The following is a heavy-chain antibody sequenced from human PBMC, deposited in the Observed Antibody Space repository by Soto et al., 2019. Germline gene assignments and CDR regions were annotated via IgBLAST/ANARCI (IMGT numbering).Heavy chain of an antibody. Sequence: SETLSLTCTVSGGSISSGDYYWSWIRQPPGKGLEWIGYIYYSGSTYYNPSLKSRVTISVDTSKNQFSLKLSSVTAADTAVYYCARDYFLGDCSSTSCRSEDWFDPWGQGTLVTVSS. J-gene: IGHJ5*02. CDR1: GGSISSGDYY. CDR3: ARDYFLGDCSSTSCRSEDWFDP. D-gene: IGHD2-2*01. V-gene: IGHV4-30-4*01. CDR2: IYYSGST.